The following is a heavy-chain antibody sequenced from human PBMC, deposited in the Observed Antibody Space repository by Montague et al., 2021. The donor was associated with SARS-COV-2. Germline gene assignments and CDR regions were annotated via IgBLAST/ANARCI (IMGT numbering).Heavy chain of an antibody. J-gene: IGHJ4*02. D-gene: IGHD5-24*01. CDR3: ARVFPRWLQFDPYFDY. V-gene: IGHV4-59*01. CDR2: IYYSGST. Sequence: ETLSLTCTVSGGSISSYYWSWIRQPPGKGLEWIGYIYYSGSTNYNPSLKSRVTISVDTSKNQFSLKPSSVTAADAAVYYCARVFPRWLQFDPYFDYWGQGTLVTVSS. CDR1: GGSISSYY.